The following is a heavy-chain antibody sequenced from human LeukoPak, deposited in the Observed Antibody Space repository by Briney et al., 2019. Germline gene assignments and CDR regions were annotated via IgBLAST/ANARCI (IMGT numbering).Heavy chain of an antibody. CDR1: GYTFTSYG. CDR2: ISAYNGNT. CDR3: ARYWGSGYYYGSGSYSYFDY. J-gene: IGHJ4*02. Sequence: ASVKVSCKASGYTFTSYGISWVRQAPGQGLEWMGWISAYNGNTNYAQKLQGRVTMTTDTSTSTAYMELRSLRSDDTAVYYCARYWGSGYYYGSGSYSYFDYWGQGTLVTVSS. D-gene: IGHD3-10*01. V-gene: IGHV1-18*01.